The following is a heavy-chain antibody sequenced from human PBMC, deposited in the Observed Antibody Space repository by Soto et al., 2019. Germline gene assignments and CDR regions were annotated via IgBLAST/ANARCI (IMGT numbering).Heavy chain of an antibody. D-gene: IGHD2-8*01. V-gene: IGHV6-1*01. CDR1: GDSVSSNSAA. CDR3: AGAPVGPDDYIVLSVSGYYGMDV. J-gene: IGHJ6*02. Sequence: SQTLSLTCAISGDSVSSNSAAWNWIRQSPSRGLEWLGRTYYRSKWYNDYAVSVKSRITINPDTSKNQFSLQLNSVTPEDTAVYYCAGAPVGPDDYIVLSVSGYYGMDVWGQGTTVTVSS. CDR2: TYYRSKWYN.